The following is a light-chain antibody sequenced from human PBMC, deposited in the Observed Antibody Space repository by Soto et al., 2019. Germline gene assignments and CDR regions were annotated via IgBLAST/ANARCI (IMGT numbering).Light chain of an antibody. CDR1: QGISNY. CDR2: AAS. V-gene: IGKV1-27*01. CDR3: QKCGIAPFS. J-gene: IGKJ4*01. Sequence: DIQMPQSPSSLSASVGDRVTITCRASQGISNYLAWYQQKPGKVPKLLIYAASTLQSGVPSRFSGSESGTEFTLTISSPQPEDVATYYCQKCGIAPFSFGGGTKVELK.